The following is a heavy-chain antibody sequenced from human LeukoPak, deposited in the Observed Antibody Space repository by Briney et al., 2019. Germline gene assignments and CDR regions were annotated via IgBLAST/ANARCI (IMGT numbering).Heavy chain of an antibody. CDR3: AKDQEYCSSTSCYGGDYFDY. CDR1: GFTFSSYA. D-gene: IGHD2-2*01. J-gene: IGHJ4*02. CDR2: VSGSGGST. Sequence: PGGSLRLSCAASGFTFSSYATSWVRQAPGKGLEWVSAVSGSGGSTYYADSVRGRLTVSRDTSKNTLYLQMNSLRAEDTAVYYCAKDQEYCSSTSCYGGDYFDYWGQGTLVTVSS. V-gene: IGHV3-23*01.